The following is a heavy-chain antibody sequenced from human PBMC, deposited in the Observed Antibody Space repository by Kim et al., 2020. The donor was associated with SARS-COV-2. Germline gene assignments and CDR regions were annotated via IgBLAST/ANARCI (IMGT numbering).Heavy chain of an antibody. CDR1: GGSISSYY. Sequence: SETLSLTCTVSGGSISSYYWSWIRQPPGKGLEWIGYIYYSGSTNYNPSLKSRVTISVDTSKNQFSLKLSSVTAADTAVYYCAIAAAGKAGLRPFDPWGQGTLVTVSS. CDR3: AIAAAGKAGLRPFDP. V-gene: IGHV4-59*13. D-gene: IGHD6-13*01. CDR2: IYYSGST. J-gene: IGHJ5*02.